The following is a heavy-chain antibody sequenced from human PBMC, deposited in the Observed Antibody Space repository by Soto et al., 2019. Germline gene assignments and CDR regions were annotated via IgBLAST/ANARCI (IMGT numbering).Heavy chain of an antibody. V-gene: IGHV6-1*01. Sequence: SQTLSLTCAISGDSVSSNSAAWSWIRQSPWRGLEWLGRTYYRSKWYNDYAVSVKSRITINPDTSKNQFSLQLKSVPPEDTAVYYCVRGIGYIDSRGQGTLVTVS. CDR3: VRGIGYIDS. CDR2: TYYRSKWYN. D-gene: IGHD3-3*01. CDR1: GDSVSSNSAA. J-gene: IGHJ1*01.